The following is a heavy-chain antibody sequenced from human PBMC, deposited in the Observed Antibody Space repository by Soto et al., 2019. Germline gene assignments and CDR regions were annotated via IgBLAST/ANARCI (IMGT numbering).Heavy chain of an antibody. CDR1: GGSVSSGSYY. V-gene: IGHV4-61*01. CDR2: IYYSGST. CDR3: ASSYYDSSGLYYFDY. D-gene: IGHD3-22*01. J-gene: IGHJ4*02. Sequence: QVQLQESGPGLVKPSETLSLTCTVSGGSVSSGSYYWSWIRQPPGKGLEWIGYIYYSGSTNYNPSLKSRVTISVVTSKSQFSLKLSSVTAADTAVYYCASSYYDSSGLYYFDYWGQGTLVTVSS.